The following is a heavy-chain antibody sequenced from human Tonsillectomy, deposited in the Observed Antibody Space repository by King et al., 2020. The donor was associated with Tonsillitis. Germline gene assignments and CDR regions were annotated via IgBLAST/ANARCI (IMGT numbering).Heavy chain of an antibody. J-gene: IGHJ4*02. D-gene: IGHD3-3*01. V-gene: IGHV4-34*01. CDR3: ASGLTRITIFGVVTIPLGY. CDR1: GGSFSGYY. Sequence: VQLQQWGAGLLKPSETLSLTCAVYGGSFSGYYWSWIRQPPGKGLEWIGEINHSGSTNYNPSLKSRVTISVDTSKNQFSLKLSSVTAADTAVYYCASGLTRITIFGVVTIPLGYWGQGTLVTVSS. CDR2: INHSGST.